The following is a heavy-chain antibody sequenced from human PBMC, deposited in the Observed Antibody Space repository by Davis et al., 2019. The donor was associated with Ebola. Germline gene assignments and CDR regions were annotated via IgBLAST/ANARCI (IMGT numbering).Heavy chain of an antibody. J-gene: IGHJ4*02. CDR1: GYTFGDYY. CDR2: ISPNSGGT. V-gene: IGHV1-2*06. D-gene: IGHD3-10*01. CDR3: ARDDLFSLDYYGSGSYYSD. Sequence: AASVKVSCKASGYTFGDYYIHWVRQAPGQGLEWMGRISPNSGGTNYAQKFQGRVTMTRDTSISTAYMELSRLTSDDTAVYYCARDDLFSLDYYGSGSYYSDWGQGTLVTISS.